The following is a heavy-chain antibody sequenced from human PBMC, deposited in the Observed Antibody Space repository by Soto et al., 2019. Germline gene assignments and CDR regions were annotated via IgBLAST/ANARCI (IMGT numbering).Heavy chain of an antibody. CDR2: IVPRFGAP. CDR3: AGDRIQLRLGKYCFNGMGV. D-gene: IGHD3-16*01. CDR1: GGTFSDFA. J-gene: IGHJ6*02. Sequence: QVQLVQSGAEMRKPGSSLRVSCKASGGTFSDFAFSWVRQAPGQGLEWMGGIVPRFGAPNYAQKFGGRVTISADTSTSTFSMVVSSLRFEYTAVYFCAGDRIQLRLGKYCFNGMGVWGQGTTITVSS. V-gene: IGHV1-69*06.